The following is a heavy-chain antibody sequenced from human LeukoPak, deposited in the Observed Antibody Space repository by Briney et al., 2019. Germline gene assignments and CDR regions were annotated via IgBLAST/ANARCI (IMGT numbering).Heavy chain of an antibody. CDR3: AKDPYSGTYGNTYYYYMDV. J-gene: IGHJ6*03. CDR2: IRYDGSNQ. CDR1: GFTFSSYG. Sequence: GGSLRLSCAASGFTFSSYGMHWVRRAPGKGLEWVAFIRYDGSNQYYADSVKGRFTISRDNSKNTLSLQMNSLRAEDTAVYNCAKDPYSGTYGNTYYYYMDVWGKGTTVTISS. V-gene: IGHV3-30*02. D-gene: IGHD1-26*01.